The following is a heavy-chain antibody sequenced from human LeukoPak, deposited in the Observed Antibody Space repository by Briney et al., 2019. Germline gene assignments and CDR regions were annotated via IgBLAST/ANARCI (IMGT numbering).Heavy chain of an antibody. Sequence: GGSLRLSCAGSAFTFSSYTMSWVRQAPGKGLEWVSSISSTATYIYYADSVKGRFTISRDNAKNSLYLQMSSLRAEDTAVYYCAKDRRAGSYDYWGQGTLVTVSS. CDR1: AFTFSSYT. D-gene: IGHD3-10*01. CDR3: AKDRRAGSYDY. J-gene: IGHJ4*02. V-gene: IGHV3-21*04. CDR2: ISSTATYI.